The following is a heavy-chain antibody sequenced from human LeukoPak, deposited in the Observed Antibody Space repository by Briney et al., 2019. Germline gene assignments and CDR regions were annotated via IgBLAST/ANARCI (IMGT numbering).Heavy chain of an antibody. CDR1: GGSISSYY. J-gene: IGHJ4*02. Sequence: SETLSLTCTASGGSISSYYWSWIRQPPGKGLEWIGYIYYSGSTNYNPSLKSRVTISVDTSKNQFSLKLSSVTAADTAVYYCARKVGYSYGLDYWGQGTLVTVSS. V-gene: IGHV4-59*01. CDR2: IYYSGST. D-gene: IGHD5-18*01. CDR3: ARKVGYSYGLDY.